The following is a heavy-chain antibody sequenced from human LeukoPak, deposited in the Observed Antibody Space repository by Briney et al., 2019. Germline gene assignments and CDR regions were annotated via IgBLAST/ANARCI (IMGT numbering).Heavy chain of an antibody. Sequence: SETLSLTCTVSGDSISSYYWSWIRQPPGKGLEWIGYIYYSGSTNYNPSLKSRVTISVDTSKNQFSLKLSSVTAADTAVYYCARTKSGLPRSNWFDPWGQGTLVTVSS. V-gene: IGHV4-59*08. CDR3: ARTKSGLPRSNWFDP. CDR2: IYYSGST. J-gene: IGHJ5*02. CDR1: GDSISSYY. D-gene: IGHD3/OR15-3a*01.